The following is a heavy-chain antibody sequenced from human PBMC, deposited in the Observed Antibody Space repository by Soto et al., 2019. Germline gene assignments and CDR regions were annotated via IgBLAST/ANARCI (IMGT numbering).Heavy chain of an antibody. D-gene: IGHD3-9*01. Sequence: GGSLRLSCAASGFTFSGYAMHWVRQAPGKGLEWVAVISYDGSNKYYADSVKGRFTISRDNSKNTLYLQMNGLRPEDAAVYYCARDQYDILNGPNYWGQGTLVTVSS. J-gene: IGHJ4*02. CDR2: ISYDGSNK. V-gene: IGHV3-30-3*01. CDR3: ARDQYDILNGPNY. CDR1: GFTFSGYA.